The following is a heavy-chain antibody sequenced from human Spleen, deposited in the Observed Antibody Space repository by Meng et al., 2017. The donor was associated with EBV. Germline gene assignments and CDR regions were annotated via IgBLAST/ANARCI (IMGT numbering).Heavy chain of an antibody. CDR2: IFSNDQK. CDR3: ARLVEPYYGSGRYQGFDY. Sequence: QVPLKGSGPVLVKPTETLTLTCTVSGFSLSNSSVGVSWIRQPPGKALEWLAHIFSNDQKTFGTSLKTRLAISKDTSKSQVVLTVTNLDPVDTATYFCARLVEPYYGSGRYQGFDYWGQGILVTVSS. D-gene: IGHD3-10*01. CDR1: GFSLSNSSVG. J-gene: IGHJ4*02. V-gene: IGHV2-26*01.